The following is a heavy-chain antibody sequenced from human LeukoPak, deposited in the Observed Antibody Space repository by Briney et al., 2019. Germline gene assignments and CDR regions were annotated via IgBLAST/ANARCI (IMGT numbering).Heavy chain of an antibody. D-gene: IGHD2-2*01. CDR3: ARGGGIVVVPAAIVSLQYNWFDP. Sequence: ASVKVSCKASGGTFSSYAISWVRQAPGQGLEWMGRIIPIFGIANYAQKFQGRVAITADKSTSAAYMELSSLRSEDTAVYYCARGGGIVVVPAAIVSLQYNWFDPWGQGTLVTVSS. V-gene: IGHV1-69*04. CDR2: IIPIFGIA. CDR1: GGTFSSYA. J-gene: IGHJ5*02.